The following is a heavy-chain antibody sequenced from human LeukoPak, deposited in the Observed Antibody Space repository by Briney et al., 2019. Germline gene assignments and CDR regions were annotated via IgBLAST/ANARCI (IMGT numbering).Heavy chain of an antibody. J-gene: IGHJ4*02. CDR1: GYSISSGYY. CDR2: IYHSGST. D-gene: IGHD2-2*03. Sequence: KPSETLSLTCAVSGYSISSGYYWGWIRQPPGKGLEWIGSIYHSGSTYYNPSLKSRVTISVDTSKNQFSLKLSSVTAADTAVYYCAREFGYCSSTSCLYFDYWGQGTLVTVSS. CDR3: AREFGYCSSTSCLYFDY. V-gene: IGHV4-38-2*02.